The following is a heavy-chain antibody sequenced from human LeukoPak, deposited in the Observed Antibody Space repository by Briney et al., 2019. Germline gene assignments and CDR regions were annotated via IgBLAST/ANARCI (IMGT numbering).Heavy chain of an antibody. V-gene: IGHV4-39*07. D-gene: IGHD3-3*01. Sequence: PSETLSLTCTVSGGSISSNLNYWGWIRQPPGKGLEWIGSIYYSGITYYNPSLKSRVTISLDTSQNQFSLKLRSVTAADTAVYYCARHPYDVRSGPVPDDYWGQGSLVTVSS. CDR3: ARHPYDVRSGPVPDDY. CDR1: GGSISSNLNY. J-gene: IGHJ4*02. CDR2: IYYSGIT.